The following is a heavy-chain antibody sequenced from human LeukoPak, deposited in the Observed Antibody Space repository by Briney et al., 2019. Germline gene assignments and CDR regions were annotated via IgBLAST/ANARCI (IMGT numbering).Heavy chain of an antibody. CDR1: GYTFTGYY. D-gene: IGHD3-22*01. J-gene: IGHJ3*02. CDR2: ISAYNGNT. Sequence: ASVKVSCKASGYTFTGYYMHWVRQAPGQGLEWMGWISAYNGNTNYAQKLQGRVTMTTDTSTSTAYMELRSLRSDDTAAYYCARANYYDSSGSDAFDIWGQGTMVTVSS. V-gene: IGHV1-18*04. CDR3: ARANYYDSSGSDAFDI.